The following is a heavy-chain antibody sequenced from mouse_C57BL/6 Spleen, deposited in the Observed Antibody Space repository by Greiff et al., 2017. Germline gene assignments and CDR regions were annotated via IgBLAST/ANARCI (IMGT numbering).Heavy chain of an antibody. J-gene: IGHJ3*01. Sequence: QVQLQQSGPELVKPGASVKISCKASGYSFTSYYLHWVKQRPGQGLEWIGWIYPGSGNTKYNEKFKGKATLTADTSSSTAYMQLSSLTSEDSEVDYCAKDGTSYSSGYAGFAYWGQGTLVTVSA. CDR3: AKDGTSYSSGYAGFAY. CDR2: IYPGSGNT. D-gene: IGHD3-2*02. CDR1: GYSFTSYY. V-gene: IGHV1-66*01.